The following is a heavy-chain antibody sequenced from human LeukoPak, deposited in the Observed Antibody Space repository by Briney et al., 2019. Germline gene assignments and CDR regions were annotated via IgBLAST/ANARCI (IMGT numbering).Heavy chain of an antibody. J-gene: IGHJ4*02. D-gene: IGHD6-19*01. CDR3: ARVGIAVAGTNFDY. Sequence: SETLSLTCTVSGGSISSYYWSWIRQPAGKGLEWIGRIYTSGSTNYNPPLKSRVTMSVDTSKNQFSLKLSSVTAADTAVYYCARVGIAVAGTNFDYWGQGTLVTVSS. CDR1: GGSISSYY. CDR2: IYTSGST. V-gene: IGHV4-4*07.